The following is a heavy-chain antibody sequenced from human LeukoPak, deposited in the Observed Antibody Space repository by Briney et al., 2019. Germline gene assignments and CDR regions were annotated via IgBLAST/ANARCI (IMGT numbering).Heavy chain of an antibody. Sequence: GASVKVSCKASGGTFSNYAVSWLRQAPGQGLEWMGAIIPIFGTPNYAQKFQGRVTINADESTNTVSLELSSLKTEDTAVYYCTTDREFYDTSGNRYWGQGTLVTVSS. CDR3: TTDREFYDTSGNRY. J-gene: IGHJ4*02. D-gene: IGHD3-22*01. V-gene: IGHV1-69*13. CDR2: IIPIFGTP. CDR1: GGTFSNYA.